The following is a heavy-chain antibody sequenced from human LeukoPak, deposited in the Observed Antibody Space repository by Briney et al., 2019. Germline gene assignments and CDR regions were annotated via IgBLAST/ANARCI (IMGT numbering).Heavy chain of an antibody. CDR1: GGSFSGYY. CDR2: INHSGST. J-gene: IGHJ4*02. D-gene: IGHD2-2*02. V-gene: IGHV4-34*01. CDR3: ARGGIVVVPAARPFDY. Sequence: SETLSLTCAVYGGSFSGYYWSWIRQPPGKGLEWIGEINHSGSTNYSPSLKSRVTISVDTSKNQFSLKLSSVTAADTAVYYCARGGIVVVPAARPFDYWGRGTLVTVSS.